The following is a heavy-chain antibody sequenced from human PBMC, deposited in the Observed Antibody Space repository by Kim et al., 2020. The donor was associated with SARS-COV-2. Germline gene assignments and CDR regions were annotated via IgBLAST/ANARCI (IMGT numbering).Heavy chain of an antibody. V-gene: IGHV1-18*04. D-gene: IGHD3-10*01. CDR3: AKVRLEWFGEISFDD. CDR1: DYPFTSYG. CDR2: INPYNGNT. J-gene: IGHJ4*02. Sequence: ASVKVSCKASDYPFTSYGISWVRQAPGQGLEWMGWINPYNGNTRSAQKLQGRVTMTTDTSTRVAYMELRSLRSDDTAMYYCAKVRLEWFGEISFDDWGQGTLFTVSS.